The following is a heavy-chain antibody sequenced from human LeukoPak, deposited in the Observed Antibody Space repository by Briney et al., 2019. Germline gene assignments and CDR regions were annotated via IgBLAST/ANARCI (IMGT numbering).Heavy chain of an antibody. CDR3: ARACSSTSCLSGYYYYYYIDV. CDR2: IYNSGST. D-gene: IGHD2-2*01. V-gene: IGHV4-4*07. J-gene: IGHJ6*03. CDR1: GGSISSYY. Sequence: SETLSLTCTVSGGSISSYYWSWIRQPPGKGLEWIGRIYNSGSTNYNPSLKSRVTMSVDTSKNQFSLKLSSVTAADTAVYCCARACSSTSCLSGYYYYYYIDVWGKETTVTVSS.